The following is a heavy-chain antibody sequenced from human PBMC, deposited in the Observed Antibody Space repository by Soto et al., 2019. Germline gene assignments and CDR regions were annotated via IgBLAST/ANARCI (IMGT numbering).Heavy chain of an antibody. CDR1: GFTFISYA. CDR3: ARSRHGSGSYTHFYYGLDV. V-gene: IGHV3-30-3*01. Sequence: QVQLVESGGGVVQPGRSLRLSSAASGFTFISYAMHWVRQAPGKGLEWVAVISFDGSTEYYADSVKGRFTISRDKSKNTVYLQMNSLRSEDTAVYYCARSRHGSGSYTHFYYGLDVWGQGTTVTVSS. D-gene: IGHD3-10*01. J-gene: IGHJ6*02. CDR2: ISFDGSTE.